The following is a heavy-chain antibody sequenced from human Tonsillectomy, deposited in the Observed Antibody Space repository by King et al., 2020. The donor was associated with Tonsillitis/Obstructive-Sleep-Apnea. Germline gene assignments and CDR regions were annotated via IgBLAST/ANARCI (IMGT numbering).Heavy chain of an antibody. CDR2: ISWDGGTT. J-gene: IGHJ6*03. CDR1: GFTFDDYT. CDR3: AKDLLNYYYMDV. V-gene: IGHV3-43*01. Sequence: VQLVESGGVVVQPGGSLRLSCAASGFTFDDYTMHWVRHAPGKGLEWVSLISWDGGTTYYADSVKGRFTISRDNSKNSLYLQMNSLRTEDTALYYCAKDLLNYYYMDVWGKGTRVTVSS.